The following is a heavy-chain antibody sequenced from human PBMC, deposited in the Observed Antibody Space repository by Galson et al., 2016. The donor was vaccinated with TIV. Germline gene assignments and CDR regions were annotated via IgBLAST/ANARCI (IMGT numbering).Heavy chain of an antibody. CDR1: GFSFSRNA. Sequence: LRLSCAASGFSFSRNAMHWVRQAPGRGLEWVAVISYDGTNRYYADSVKGRLTVSRDNSRNTVYLQMNSVRTEDTALYYCATSTVGENIYYYGMDVWGQGTPVTVSS. CDR2: ISYDGTNR. J-gene: IGHJ6*02. CDR3: ATSTVGENIYYYGMDV. V-gene: IGHV3-30-3*01. D-gene: IGHD1-26*01.